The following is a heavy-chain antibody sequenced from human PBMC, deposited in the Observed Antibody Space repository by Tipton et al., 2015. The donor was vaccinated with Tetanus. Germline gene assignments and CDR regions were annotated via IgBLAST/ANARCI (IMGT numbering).Heavy chain of an antibody. CDR3: ARTTRRWLHPDF. J-gene: IGHJ4*02. CDR1: GDSMTDFY. V-gene: IGHV4-59*01. Sequence: TLSLTCNVSGDSMTDFYWSWIRQAPGKGLEWIAYIFSTGRTQYNPSLKSRVTISIDTAKNQFSLHLSSVTAADTAIYYCARTTRRWLHPDFWGPGTLVTVSS. CDR2: IFSTGRT. D-gene: IGHD5-24*01.